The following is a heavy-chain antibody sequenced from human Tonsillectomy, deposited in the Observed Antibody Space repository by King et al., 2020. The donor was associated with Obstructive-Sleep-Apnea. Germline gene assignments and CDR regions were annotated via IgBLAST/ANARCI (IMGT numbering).Heavy chain of an antibody. D-gene: IGHD4-17*01. V-gene: IGHV3-73*01. CDR3: TRSLTTGELIDNDVFDI. CDR1: GFRFSGST. CDR2: IRSKTDNYAT. J-gene: IGHJ3*02. Sequence: VQLVESGGGLVQPGGSLKLSCAASGFRFSGSTVHWVRQASGKGLEWVGRIRSKTDNYATAYAAAVKGRFTISRDDSNNTAYLQVNSLKTEDTAVYYCTRSLTTGELIDNDVFDIWGQGTMVTVSS.